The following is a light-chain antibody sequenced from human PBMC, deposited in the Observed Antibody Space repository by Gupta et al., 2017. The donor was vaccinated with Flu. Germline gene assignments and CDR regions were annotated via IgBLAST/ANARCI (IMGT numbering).Light chain of an antibody. V-gene: IGKV2-28*01. CDR1: QRLLHSNGYNY. CDR2: LGS. J-gene: IGKJ1*01. CDR3: IQDLLQGT. Sequence: TQSPLSLPVTPGAPASISCRSSQRLLHSNGYNYLDLYLQKPGQSPQLLIYLGSNRASGVTDRFSGSGSGTDFTLKSSRGEDEDGGVYYCIQDLLQGTFGQGTKVEIK.